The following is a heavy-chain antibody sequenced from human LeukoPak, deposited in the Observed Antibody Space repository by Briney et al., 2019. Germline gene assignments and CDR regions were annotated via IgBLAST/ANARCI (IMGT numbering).Heavy chain of an antibody. CDR1: GSFISSGGYS. J-gene: IGHJ4*02. V-gene: IGHV4-30-2*01. CDR3: ARVRLSELDY. Sequence: PSETLSLTCAVSGSFISSGGYSWSWIRQPPGKGLEWIGYIYHSGSTYYNPSLKSRVTISVDRSKNQFSLKLSSVTAADTAVYYCARVRLSELDYWGQGTLVTVSS. D-gene: IGHD6-25*01. CDR2: IYHSGST.